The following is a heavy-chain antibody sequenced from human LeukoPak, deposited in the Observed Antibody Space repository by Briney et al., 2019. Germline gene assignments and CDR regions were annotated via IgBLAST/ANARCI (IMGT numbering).Heavy chain of an antibody. D-gene: IGHD6-19*01. CDR3: ARADVAGTPLDY. V-gene: IGHV4-59*01. Sequence: SETLSLTCTVSGGSISSYYWSWTRQPPGKGLEWIGYIYYSGSTNYNPSLKSRVTISVDTSKNQFSLKLSSVTAADTAVYYCARADVAGTPLDYWGQGTLVTVSS. CDR1: GGSISSYY. CDR2: IYYSGST. J-gene: IGHJ4*02.